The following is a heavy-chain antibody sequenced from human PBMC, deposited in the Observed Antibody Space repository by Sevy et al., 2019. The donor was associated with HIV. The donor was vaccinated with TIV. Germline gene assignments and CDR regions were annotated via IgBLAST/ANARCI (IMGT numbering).Heavy chain of an antibody. CDR3: AKDLAGPGRRYFDY. V-gene: IGHV3-30*02. CDR2: IRYDGSDK. D-gene: IGHD6-13*01. J-gene: IGHJ4*02. CDR1: GFTFSNYG. Sequence: GGSLRLSCAASGFTFSNYGMHWVRQVPGKGLEWVTFIRYDGSDKYYAASVKGRFTISRDDSQNTLYLQMDSLTPEDTAIYYCAKDLAGPGRRYFDYWGQGTLVTVSS.